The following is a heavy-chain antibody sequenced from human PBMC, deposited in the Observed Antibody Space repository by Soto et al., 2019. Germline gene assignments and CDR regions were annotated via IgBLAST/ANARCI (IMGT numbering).Heavy chain of an antibody. CDR1: GGSISRYY. D-gene: IGHD2-8*02. V-gene: IGHV4-59*01. CDR3: AREKITGLFDY. J-gene: IGHJ4*02. CDR2: IYYSGST. Sequence: SETLSLTCTVSGGSISRYYWNWIRQPPGKGLEWIGYIYYSGSTNYNPSLKSRVTISVDTSKNQFSLKLSSVTAADTAVYYCAREKITGLFDYWGQGTLVTVSS.